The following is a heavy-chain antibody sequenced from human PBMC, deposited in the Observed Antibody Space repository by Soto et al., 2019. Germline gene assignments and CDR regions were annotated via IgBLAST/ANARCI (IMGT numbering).Heavy chain of an antibody. CDR2: IYYSGST. CDR1: GGSISSDY. CDR3: ARRYGRNFDY. V-gene: IGHV4-59*01. J-gene: IGHJ4*02. Sequence: SETLSLTCTVSGGSISSDYWSWIRQLPGKGLEWIGYIYYSGSTNYNTSLKSRVTISVGTSKNRLSLTLSSVTAADTAVYYCARRYGRNFDYWGQGTLVTVSS. D-gene: IGHD1-20*01.